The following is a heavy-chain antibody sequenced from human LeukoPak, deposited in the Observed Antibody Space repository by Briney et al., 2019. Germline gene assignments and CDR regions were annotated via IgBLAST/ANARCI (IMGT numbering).Heavy chain of an antibody. J-gene: IGHJ4*02. CDR1: GFTFSNYD. D-gene: IGHD6-19*01. V-gene: IGHV3-23*01. CDR3: ARDVSSGWCRFSY. CDR2: ISGGGGST. Sequence: PGGSLRLSCAASGFTFSNYDMSWVRQAPGKGLEWVSAISGGGGSTYYADSVKGRFTISRDNSKNTLYLQMNSLRAEDTAVYYCARDVSSGWCRFSYWGQGTLVTVSS.